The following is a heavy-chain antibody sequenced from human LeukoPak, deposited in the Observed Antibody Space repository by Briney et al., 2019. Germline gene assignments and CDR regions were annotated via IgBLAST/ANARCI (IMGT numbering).Heavy chain of an antibody. CDR1: GYTFTSYG. D-gene: IGHD3-9*01. J-gene: IGHJ4*02. V-gene: IGHV1-18*01. CDR2: ISAYNGNT. Sequence: ASVKVSCKASGYTFTSYGISGVRQAPGQGLEWMGWISAYNGNTNYAQKLQGRVTMTTDTSTSTAYMELRSLRSDDTAVYYCARIFYDILTGYHHGSEFDYWGQGTLVTVSS. CDR3: ARIFYDILTGYHHGSEFDY.